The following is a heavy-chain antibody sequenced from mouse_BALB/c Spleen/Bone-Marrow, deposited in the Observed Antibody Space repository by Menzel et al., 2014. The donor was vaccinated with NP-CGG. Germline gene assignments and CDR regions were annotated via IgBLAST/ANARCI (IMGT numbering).Heavy chain of an antibody. Sequence: EVQLQQSGTDLVKPGASVKLSCTAAGFNIKDTCMHWVKQRPEQGLDWIGRIDPASGNIQYDPKFQGRAAITADTSSYTAYLQLSSLTSEDTAVYYCASLTGTFDYWGQGTPLTVSS. V-gene: IGHV14-3*02. J-gene: IGHJ2*01. D-gene: IGHD4-1*01. CDR3: ASLTGTFDY. CDR1: GFNIKDTC. CDR2: IDPASGNI.